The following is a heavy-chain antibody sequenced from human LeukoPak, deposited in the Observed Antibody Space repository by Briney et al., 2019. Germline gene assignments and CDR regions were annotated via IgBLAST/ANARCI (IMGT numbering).Heavy chain of an antibody. CDR1: GGSISSFY. J-gene: IGHJ6*02. D-gene: IGHD1-20*01. Sequence: PPETLSLTCTVSGGSISSFYWSWIRQPPGKGLEWIGYIYYSGSTNYNPSLKSRVTISVDTSKNQFSLKLSSVTAADTAVYYCARERITGTPMYYYYYGLDVWGQGTTVTVSS. V-gene: IGHV4-59*01. CDR3: ARERITGTPMYYYYYGLDV. CDR2: IYYSGST.